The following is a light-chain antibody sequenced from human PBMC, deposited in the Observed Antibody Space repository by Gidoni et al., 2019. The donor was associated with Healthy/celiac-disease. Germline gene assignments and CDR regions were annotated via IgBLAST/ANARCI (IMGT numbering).Light chain of an antibody. V-gene: IGKV1-39*01. CDR2: AAS. CDR3: QQSYSTPLT. CDR1: QSISSY. J-gene: IGKJ4*01. Sequence: IQMTQSPSSLSASVGYRVTITCRASQSISSYLNWYQQKPGKAPKLLIYAASSLQSGVPSRFSGSGSGTDCTLTISSLQPEDFATYYCQQSYSTPLTFGGGTKVEIK.